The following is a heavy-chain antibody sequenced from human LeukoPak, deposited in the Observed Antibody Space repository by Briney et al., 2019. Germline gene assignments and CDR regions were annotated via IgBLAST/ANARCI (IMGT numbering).Heavy chain of an antibody. V-gene: IGHV3-33*01. Sequence: GGSLRLSCAASGFMFRSYGMRWVRQAPGKGLEWVAVIWYDGSNKYYVDSMKGRFTISRDNSKNTLYLQMNSLRAEDTAVYYCARGTSSIAAAGTHYYYGMDVWGQGTTVTVSS. CDR2: IWYDGSNK. CDR3: ARGTSSIAAAGTHYYYGMDV. D-gene: IGHD6-13*01. J-gene: IGHJ6*02. CDR1: GFMFRSYG.